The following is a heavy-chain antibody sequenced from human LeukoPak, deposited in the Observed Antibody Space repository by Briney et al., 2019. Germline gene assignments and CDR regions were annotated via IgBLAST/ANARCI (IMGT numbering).Heavy chain of an antibody. CDR2: IYHSGST. CDR1: GYSISSGYY. D-gene: IGHD2-21*02. Sequence: SETLSLTCTVPGYSISSGYYWGWIRQPPGKGLEWIGSIYHSGSTYYNPSLKSRVTISVDTSKNQFSLKLSSVTAADTAVYYCARYRNCGGDCYDAFDIWGQGTMVTVSS. V-gene: IGHV4-38-2*02. J-gene: IGHJ3*02. CDR3: ARYRNCGGDCYDAFDI.